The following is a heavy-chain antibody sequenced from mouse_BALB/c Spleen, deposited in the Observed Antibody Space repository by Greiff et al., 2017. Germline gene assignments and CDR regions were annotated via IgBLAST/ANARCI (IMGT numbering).Heavy chain of an antibody. Sequence: EVQLVESGGGLVKPGGSLKLSCAASGFTFSSYAMSWVRQSPERRLEWVAEISSGGSYTYYPDTVTGRFTISRDNAKNTLYLEMSSLRSEDTAMYYCARLYGNDAMDYWGQGTSVTVSS. D-gene: IGHD2-1*01. J-gene: IGHJ4*01. CDR2: ISSGGSYT. CDR3: ARLYGNDAMDY. V-gene: IGHV5-9-4*01. CDR1: GFTFSSYA.